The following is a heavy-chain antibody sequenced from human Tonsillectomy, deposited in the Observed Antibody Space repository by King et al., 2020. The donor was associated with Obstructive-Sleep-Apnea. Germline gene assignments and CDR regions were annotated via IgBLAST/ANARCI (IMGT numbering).Heavy chain of an antibody. CDR3: ARGGWTAVDY. Sequence: LQLQESGPGLVKPSETLSLTCTVSGGSISGDYWSWIRQPPGKGLEWIGYIYDSGSTKYNPSLKIRVTISVDTSKNQFSLKLRSVTAADTAVYYCARGGWTAVDYWGQGTLVTVSS. CDR1: GGSISGDY. D-gene: IGHD3/OR15-3a*01. CDR2: IYDSGST. J-gene: IGHJ4*02. V-gene: IGHV4-59*01.